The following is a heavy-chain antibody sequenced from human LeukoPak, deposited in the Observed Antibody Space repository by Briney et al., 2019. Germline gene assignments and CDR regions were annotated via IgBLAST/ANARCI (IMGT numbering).Heavy chain of an antibody. D-gene: IGHD3-22*01. CDR2: ISYDGSNK. Sequence: PGGSLRLSCAASGFTFNTYGIHWVRQAPGKGLEWVAVISYDGSNKYYADSVKGRFTISRDNSKNTLYLQMNSLRAEDTAVYYCAKEKGGVITLWGQGTLVTVSS. CDR3: AKEKGGVITL. CDR1: GFTFNTYG. V-gene: IGHV3-30*18. J-gene: IGHJ4*02.